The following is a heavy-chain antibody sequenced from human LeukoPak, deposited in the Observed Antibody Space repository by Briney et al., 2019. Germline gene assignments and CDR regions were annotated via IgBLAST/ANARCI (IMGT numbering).Heavy chain of an antibody. J-gene: IGHJ4*02. CDR3: ARRGLNRQNFDY. D-gene: IGHD3-16*01. Sequence: PSDTLPHTCSLWYHHKKKNLRRWLEPPPPKEVECIGYIHYSGSTNYNPSLKSRVTISIDTSKNQFSLKLNSVTAADTAVYYCARRGLNRQNFDYWGQGTLVTVSS. CDR1: YHHKKKNLR. CDR2: IHYSGST. V-gene: IGHV4-61*05.